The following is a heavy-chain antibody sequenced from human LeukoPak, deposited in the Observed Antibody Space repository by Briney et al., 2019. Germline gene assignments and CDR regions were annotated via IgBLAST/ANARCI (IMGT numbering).Heavy chain of an antibody. D-gene: IGHD5-24*01. CDR2: IIPIFGTA. V-gene: IGHV1-69*13. CDR1: GGTFSSYA. J-gene: IGHJ4*02. Sequence: ASVKVSCKASGGTFSSYAISWVRQAPGQGLEWMGGIIPIFGTASYAQKFQGRVTITADESTSTAYMELSSLRSEDTAVYYCAGFLVEMATPVGDWGQGTLVTVSS. CDR3: AGFLVEMATPVGD.